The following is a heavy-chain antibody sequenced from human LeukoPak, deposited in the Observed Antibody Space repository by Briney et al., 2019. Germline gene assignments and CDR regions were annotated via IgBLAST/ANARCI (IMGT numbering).Heavy chain of an antibody. J-gene: IGHJ4*02. Sequence: PSETLSLTCAVYGGSFSGYYWGWIRQPPGKGLEWIGEINHSGSTNYNPSLKSRVTISVDTSKNQFSLKLSSVTAADTAVYYCARGFYGDDYWGRGTLVTVSS. CDR2: INHSGST. CDR1: GGSFSGYY. D-gene: IGHD4-17*01. V-gene: IGHV4-34*01. CDR3: ARGFYGDDY.